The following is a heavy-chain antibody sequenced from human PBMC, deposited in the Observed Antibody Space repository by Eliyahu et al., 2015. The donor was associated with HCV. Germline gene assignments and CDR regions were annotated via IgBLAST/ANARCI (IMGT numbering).Heavy chain of an antibody. CDR2: ISYSGSP. Sequence: QVQLQESGPGLVKPSETLSLTCTVSGGXISSYYWGWIRQPPGKGLEWIGYISYSGSPNSNPSLKSXVTISLDTSRNQFSLKLSSVTAADTAVYYCASGGGGIAVAGTGGWFDPWGQGTLVTVSS. CDR3: ASGGGGIAVAGTGGWFDP. CDR1: GGXISSYY. J-gene: IGHJ5*02. D-gene: IGHD6-19*01. V-gene: IGHV4-59*01.